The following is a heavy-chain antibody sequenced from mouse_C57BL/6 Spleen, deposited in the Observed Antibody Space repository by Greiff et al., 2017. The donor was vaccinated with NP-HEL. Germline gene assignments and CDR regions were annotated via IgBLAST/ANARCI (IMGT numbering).Heavy chain of an antibody. CDR3: TTDYYGRSPREGYAMDY. CDR1: GFNIKDYY. V-gene: IGHV14-1*01. Sequence: EVQLQQSGAELVRPGASVKLSCTASGFNIKDYYMHWVKQRPEQGLEWIGRIDPEDGDTEYAPKFQGKATMTADTSSNTAYLQLSSLTSEDTAVYYCTTDYYGRSPREGYAMDYWGQGTSVTVSS. CDR2: IDPEDGDT. J-gene: IGHJ4*01. D-gene: IGHD1-1*01.